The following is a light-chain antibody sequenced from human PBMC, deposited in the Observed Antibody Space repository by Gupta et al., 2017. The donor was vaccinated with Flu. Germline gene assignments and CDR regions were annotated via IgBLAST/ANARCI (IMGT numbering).Light chain of an antibody. CDR1: QSCVYRNANSY. Sequence: LGRPRAATVRGIQSCVYRNANSYIHMCEQRPGQSPRRLIYRVSYRESGVPDRFSGSGSGTDFTLKISRVEAEDVGVYYCMQGAHWPWAFGQGTTVEIE. V-gene: IGKV2-30*01. CDR3: MQGAHWPWA. CDR2: RVS. J-gene: IGKJ1*01.